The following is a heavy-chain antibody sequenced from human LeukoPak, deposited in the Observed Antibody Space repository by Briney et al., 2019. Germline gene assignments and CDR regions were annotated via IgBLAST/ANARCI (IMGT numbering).Heavy chain of an antibody. J-gene: IGHJ3*02. CDR2: IYYSGST. CDR3: ARDYSGSNAFDI. Sequence: SETLSLTCTVSGGSISSSSYYWGWIRQPPGKGLEWIGSIYYSGSTYYNPSLKGRVTISVDTSKNQFSLKLSSVTAADTAVYYCARDYSGSNAFDIWGQGTMVTVSS. D-gene: IGHD3-10*01. V-gene: IGHV4-39*07. CDR1: GGSISSSSYY.